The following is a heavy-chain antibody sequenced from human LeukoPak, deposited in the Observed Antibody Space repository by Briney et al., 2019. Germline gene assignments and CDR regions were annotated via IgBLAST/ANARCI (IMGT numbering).Heavy chain of an antibody. Sequence: GESLKISCKGSGYSFTSYWIGWVRQMPGKGLEWMGIIYPGDSDTRYSPSFQGQVTISADKSISTAYLQWSSLKASDTAIYYCARLIHRGYSGYDPVGWFDPWGQGTLVTVSS. D-gene: IGHD5-12*01. V-gene: IGHV5-51*01. CDR2: IYPGDSDT. CDR3: ARLIHRGYSGYDPVGWFDP. CDR1: GYSFTSYW. J-gene: IGHJ5*02.